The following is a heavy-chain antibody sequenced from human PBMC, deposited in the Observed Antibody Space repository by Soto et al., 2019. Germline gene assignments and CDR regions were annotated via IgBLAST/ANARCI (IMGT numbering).Heavy chain of an antibody. CDR2: VSHDGKNT. D-gene: IGHD6-19*01. V-gene: IGHV3-30*18. J-gene: IGHJ4*02. CDR3: AKGGRQWLVTSDFNY. CDR1: GFTFSDYA. Sequence: VQLVESGGGVVQPGRSLRLSCAASGFTFSDYAMHWVRQAPGKGLEWVTVVSHDGKNTHYADSVKGRFTISRDSSKNTVSLEMTSLRAEDTAVYYSAKGGRQWLVTSDFNYWGQGALVTVSS.